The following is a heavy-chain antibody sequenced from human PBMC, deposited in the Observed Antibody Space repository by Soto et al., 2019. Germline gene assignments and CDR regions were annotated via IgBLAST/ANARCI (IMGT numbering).Heavy chain of an antibody. D-gene: IGHD4-17*01. Sequence: EEQLVESGGGLVQPGGSLRLSCAASGFTFSNHVMNWVRQAPGRGLEWVSSINRDSNTFYADSVKGRFTISRDNAKDSLYLQMNSRRADVTAVYYCVNGDYYVGQGTLVTVSS. CDR1: GFTFSNHV. CDR2: INRDSNT. V-gene: IGHV3-48*01. CDR3: VNGDYY. J-gene: IGHJ4*02.